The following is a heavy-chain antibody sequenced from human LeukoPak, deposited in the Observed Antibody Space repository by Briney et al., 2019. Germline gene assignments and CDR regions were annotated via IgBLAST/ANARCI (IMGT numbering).Heavy chain of an antibody. CDR2: IYTSGTT. CDR1: GGSITTFF. D-gene: IGHD6-6*01. CDR3: ASGGTTRPLDY. Sequence: SETLSLTCTVSGGSITTFFWSWIRQPAGKGLEWIGRIYTSGTTNYNPSLKSRVTMSVDTSKNQFSLNLTSVTVADTAVYYCASGGTTRPLDYWGQGTLVTVSS. V-gene: IGHV4-4*07. J-gene: IGHJ4*02.